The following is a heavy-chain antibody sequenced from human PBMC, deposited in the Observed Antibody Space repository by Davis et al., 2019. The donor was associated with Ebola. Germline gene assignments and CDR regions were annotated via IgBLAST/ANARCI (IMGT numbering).Heavy chain of an antibody. CDR2: TYYSSKWYD. Sequence: HSQTLSLTCAISGDSVAGGSGGWNWIRQSPSRGLEWLGRTYYSSKWYDGYAESVKSRINISPDTAKNQFSLHLNSVTPEDTAVYYCARGWLRAGMDVWGEGTTVTVPS. CDR1: GDSVAGGSGG. V-gene: IGHV6-1*01. CDR3: ARGWLRAGMDV. D-gene: IGHD5-18*01. J-gene: IGHJ6*04.